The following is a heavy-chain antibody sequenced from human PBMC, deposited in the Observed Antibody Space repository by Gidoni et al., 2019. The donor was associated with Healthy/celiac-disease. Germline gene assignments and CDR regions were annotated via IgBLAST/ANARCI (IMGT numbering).Heavy chain of an antibody. CDR2: ISSSCSTI. CDR3: ARGAYYDYVWGSYPMGAFDI. CDR1: GFTFSSYE. Sequence: EVQLVESGGGLVQPGGSLRLSCAASGFTFSSYEMNWVRQAQGKGLEWVSYISSSCSTIYYADSVKGRFTISRDNAKNSLYLQMNSLRAEDTAVYYCARGAYYDYVWGSYPMGAFDIWGQGTMVTVSS. V-gene: IGHV3-48*03. D-gene: IGHD3-16*02. J-gene: IGHJ3*02.